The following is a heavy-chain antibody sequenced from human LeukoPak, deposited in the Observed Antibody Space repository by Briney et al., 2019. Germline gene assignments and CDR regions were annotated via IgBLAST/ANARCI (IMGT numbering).Heavy chain of an antibody. CDR2: IYYSGST. CDR1: GGSISSGDYY. J-gene: IGHJ4*02. Sequence: KTSETLSLTCTVSGGSISSGDYYWRWIRQPPGRGLEWIGYIYYSGSTYYNPSLKSRVTISVYTSKNQFSLKLSSVTAADTAVYYCARGPEDDSSGYYAGYYFDYWGQGTLVTVSS. V-gene: IGHV4-30-4*01. D-gene: IGHD3-22*01. CDR3: ARGPEDDSSGYYAGYYFDY.